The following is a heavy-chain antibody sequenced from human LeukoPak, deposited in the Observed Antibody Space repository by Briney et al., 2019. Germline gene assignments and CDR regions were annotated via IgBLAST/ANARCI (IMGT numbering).Heavy chain of an antibody. J-gene: IGHJ4*02. V-gene: IGHV3-74*03. CDR1: GFTFSVYY. D-gene: IGHD5-12*01. CDR3: ATGYRSAYSWDS. CDR2: ISPDATNS. Sequence: GGSLRLSCAASGFTFSVYYMFWVRQAPGKGLVWVSNISPDATNSKYADFVEGRFTISKDNTKNTLYLQLNSLRVEDAAVYYCATGYRSAYSWDSWGQGTLVTVSS.